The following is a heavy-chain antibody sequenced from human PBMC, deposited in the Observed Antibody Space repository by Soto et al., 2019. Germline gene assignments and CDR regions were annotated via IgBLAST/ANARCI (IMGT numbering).Heavy chain of an antibody. V-gene: IGHV4-59*01. CDR2: IYYSGST. CDR3: ARDLVVGATMGAFDI. J-gene: IGHJ3*02. CDR1: GGSISSYY. Sequence: ETLSLTCTVSGGSISSYYWSWIGQPPGKGLQWIGYIYYSGSTNYNPSLKSRVTVSVDMSKNRFSLKLSSVTAADTAVYYCARDLVVGATMGAFDIWGQGTMVTVSS. D-gene: IGHD1-26*01.